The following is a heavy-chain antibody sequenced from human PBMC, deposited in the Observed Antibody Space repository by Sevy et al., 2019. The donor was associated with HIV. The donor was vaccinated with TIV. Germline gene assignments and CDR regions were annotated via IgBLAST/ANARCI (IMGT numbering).Heavy chain of an antibody. D-gene: IGHD3-22*01. J-gene: IGHJ4*02. CDR1: GGSISSGDYY. Sequence: SETLSLTCTVSGGSISSGDYYWSWIRQPPGKGLEWIGYIFYSGSTYFNPSLKSRVTISQDTSKSQFSLRLSSVTAADTAVYYCARQRASSGYFYFDSWGQGTLVTVSS. V-gene: IGHV4-30-4*01. CDR2: IFYSGST. CDR3: ARQRASSGYFYFDS.